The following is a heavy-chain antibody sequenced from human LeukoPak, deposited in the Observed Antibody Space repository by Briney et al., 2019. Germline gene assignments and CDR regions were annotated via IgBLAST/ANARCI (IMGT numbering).Heavy chain of an antibody. V-gene: IGHV4-39*01. Sequence: SETLSLTCTVSGGSISSSSYYWGWIRQPPGKGLEWIGSIYYSGSTYYNPSLKSRVTISVDTSKNQFSLKLSSVTAADTAVYYCARPAKPSMIVVVGDAFDIWGQGTMVTVSS. CDR2: IYYSGST. J-gene: IGHJ3*02. D-gene: IGHD3-22*01. CDR1: GGSISSSSYY. CDR3: ARPAKPSMIVVVGDAFDI.